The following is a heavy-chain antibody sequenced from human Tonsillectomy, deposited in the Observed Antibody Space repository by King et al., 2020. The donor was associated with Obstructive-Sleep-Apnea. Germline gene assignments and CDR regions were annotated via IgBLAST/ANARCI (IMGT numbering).Heavy chain of an antibody. Sequence: VQLVESGGGLVQPGGSLRLSCAASGFTFSSYDMHWVRQATGKGLEWVSAIGTAGDTYYPGSVKGRFTISRENDKNSLYLQMNSLRAGDTAVYYCARDQALSLYYYGSGSYSHYYGMDVWGQGTTVTVSS. D-gene: IGHD3-10*01. CDR3: ARDQALSLYYYGSGSYSHYYGMDV. CDR2: IGTAGDT. CDR1: GFTFSSYD. J-gene: IGHJ6*02. V-gene: IGHV3-13*01.